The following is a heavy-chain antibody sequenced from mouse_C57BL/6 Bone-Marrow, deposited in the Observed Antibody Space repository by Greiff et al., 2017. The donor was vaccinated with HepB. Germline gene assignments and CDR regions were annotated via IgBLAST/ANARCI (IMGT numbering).Heavy chain of an antibody. V-gene: IGHV1-4*01. Sequence: QVQLQQSGAELARPGASVKMSCKASGYTFTSYTMHWVKQRPGQGLEWIGYINPSSGYTKYNQKFKDKATLTVDTSSSTAYMQLSSLTSEDSAVYYGARSYGGYAMDYWGKGTSVTVSS. D-gene: IGHD1-1*01. CDR2: INPSSGYT. CDR1: GYTFTSYT. J-gene: IGHJ4*01. CDR3: ARSYGGYAMDY.